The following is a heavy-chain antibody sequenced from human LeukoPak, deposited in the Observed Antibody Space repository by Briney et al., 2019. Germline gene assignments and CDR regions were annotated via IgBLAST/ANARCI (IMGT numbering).Heavy chain of an antibody. CDR1: GGSISSSSYY. J-gene: IGHJ3*02. Sequence: PSETLSLTCTVSGGSISSSSYYWGWIRQPPGKGLEWIGSIYYSGSTYYNPSLKSRVTISVDTSKNQFSLKLSSVTAADTAVYYCARDWGSYYDDAFDIWGQGTMVTVSS. CDR3: ARDWGSYYDDAFDI. D-gene: IGHD1-26*01. V-gene: IGHV4-39*07. CDR2: IYYSGST.